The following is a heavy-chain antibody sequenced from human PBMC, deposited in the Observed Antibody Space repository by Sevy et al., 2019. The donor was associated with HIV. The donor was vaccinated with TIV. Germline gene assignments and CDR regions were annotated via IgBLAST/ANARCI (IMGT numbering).Heavy chain of an antibody. CDR2: ISGDGGNK. Sequence: GGSLRLSCAASGFTFSSYAMSWVRQAPGKGLEWVTSISGDGGNKYYADSVKGRFTISRDNSKNTLYLQMNSLRAEDTAVYYCAKGLCSIHGALMWVDIWGQGTLVTVSS. V-gene: IGHV3-23*01. CDR1: GFTFSSYA. J-gene: IGHJ4*02. CDR3: AKGLCSIHGALMWVDI. D-gene: IGHD2-2*01.